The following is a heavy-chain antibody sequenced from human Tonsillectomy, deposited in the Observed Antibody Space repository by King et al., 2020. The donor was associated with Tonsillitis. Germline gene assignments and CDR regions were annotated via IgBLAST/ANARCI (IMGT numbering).Heavy chain of an antibody. CDR3: ASFLIVVVTAPYFDY. D-gene: IGHD2-21*02. CDR1: GGTFSSYA. J-gene: IGHJ4*02. V-gene: IGHV1-69*12. CDR2: IIPIFGTA. Sequence: QLVQSGAEVKKPGSSVKVSCKASGGTFSSYAISWVRQSPGQGLEWMGGIIPIFGTANYAQKFQGRGTITADESTSTAYMELSSLRSEDTAVYYCASFLIVVVTAPYFDYWGQGTLVTVSS.